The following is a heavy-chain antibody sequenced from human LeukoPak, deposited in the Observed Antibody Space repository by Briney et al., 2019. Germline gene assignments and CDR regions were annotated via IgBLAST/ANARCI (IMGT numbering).Heavy chain of an antibody. CDR1: GFTFRRYE. D-gene: IGHD6-19*01. V-gene: IGHV3-48*03. CDR2: ISRIGSTK. Sequence: PGGSLRLSCAASGFTFRRYEMNWVRQAPGKGLAGVSYISRIGSTKYYPHSLKGRFTISRDNAKNSLYLQMNSLRAEDTAVYYCAREYGSGWDAIDIWGQGTMVTVSS. CDR3: AREYGSGWDAIDI. J-gene: IGHJ3*02.